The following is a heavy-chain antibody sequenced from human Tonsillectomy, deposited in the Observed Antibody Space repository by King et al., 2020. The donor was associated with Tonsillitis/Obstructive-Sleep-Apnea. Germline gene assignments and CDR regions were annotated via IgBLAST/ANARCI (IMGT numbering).Heavy chain of an antibody. J-gene: IGHJ4*02. D-gene: IGHD2-8*02. CDR1: GGSFSNYY. Sequence: VQLQQWGAGLLKPSETLSLTCAVYGGSFSNYYWSWIRQPPGKGLEWIGEINDFGTTKYNPSLKSRVTMSAETSKNQFSLRLSSVTAADTAVYYCGWWNDYWGQGTLVTVSS. CDR2: INDFGTT. CDR3: GWWNDY. V-gene: IGHV4-34*01.